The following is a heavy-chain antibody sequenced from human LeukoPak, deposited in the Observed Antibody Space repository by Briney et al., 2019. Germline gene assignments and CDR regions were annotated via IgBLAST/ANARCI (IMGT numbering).Heavy chain of an antibody. CDR3: ARGVPRPFDY. CDR1: GFTFSSYS. V-gene: IGHV3-21*01. Sequence: PGGSLRLSCAASGFTFSSYSMNWVRKAPGKGLEWVSSNSSSSSYIYYADSVKGRFTISRDNAKNSLYLQMNSLRAEDTAVYYCARGVPRPFDYWGQGTLVTVSS. CDR2: NSSSSSYI. J-gene: IGHJ4*02.